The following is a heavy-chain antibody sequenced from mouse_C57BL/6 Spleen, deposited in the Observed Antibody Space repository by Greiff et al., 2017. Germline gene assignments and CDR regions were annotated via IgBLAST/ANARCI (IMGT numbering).Heavy chain of an antibody. J-gene: IGHJ3*01. CDR2: ISDGGSYT. Sequence: EVQLVESGGGLVKPGGSLKLSCAASGFTFSSYAMSWVRQTPEKRLEWVATISDGGSYTYYPDNVKGRFTISRDNAKNNLYLQMSHLKSEDTAMYYCARDGKPYWGQGTLVTVSA. V-gene: IGHV5-4*01. CDR1: GFTFSSYA. CDR3: ARDGKPY.